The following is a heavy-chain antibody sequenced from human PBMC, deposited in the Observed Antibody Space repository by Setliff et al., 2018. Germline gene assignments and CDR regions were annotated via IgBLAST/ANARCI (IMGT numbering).Heavy chain of an antibody. CDR1: GITFSSYA. V-gene: IGHV3-30*01. D-gene: IGHD6-13*01. CDR3: ARSRYTSRWYEMSAMDV. Sequence: GGSLRLSCAASGITFSSYAMHWVRQAPGKGLEWVAVISYDGINKYYADSVKGRFTISRDNSKNTLYVQMNSLRPEDTAVYYCARSRYTSRWYEMSAMDVWGKGTTVTVSS. J-gene: IGHJ6*03. CDR2: ISYDGINK.